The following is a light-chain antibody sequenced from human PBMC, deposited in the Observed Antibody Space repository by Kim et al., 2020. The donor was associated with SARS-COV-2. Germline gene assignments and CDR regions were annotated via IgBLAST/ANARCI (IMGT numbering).Light chain of an antibody. Sequence: DIQISQSPTSLSASVGDKVTINCRASRSISRNVNWYQQKPGRAPTLLIYAASNLQSGVPSRFSGSGSGTDFTLTISGLQREDFATYYCQQSDTSPPTFGGGTKVEIK. J-gene: IGKJ4*01. V-gene: IGKV1-39*01. CDR3: QQSDTSPPT. CDR2: AAS. CDR1: RSISRN.